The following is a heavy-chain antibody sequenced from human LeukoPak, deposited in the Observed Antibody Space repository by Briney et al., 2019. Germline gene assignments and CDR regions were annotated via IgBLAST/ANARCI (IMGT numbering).Heavy chain of an antibody. V-gene: IGHV3-21*01. D-gene: IGHD4-17*01. CDR2: ISSSTSYI. J-gene: IGHJ4*02. Sequence: PGGSLRFSCAASGFTFSSYSMNWIRQAPGKGPEWVSSISSSTSYIYYADSVKGRFTISKDNAKNSLYLQMNSLRAEDTAVYYCARAGGSTVSHSDYWGQGTLVTVSS. CDR1: GFTFSSYS. CDR3: ARAGGSTVSHSDY.